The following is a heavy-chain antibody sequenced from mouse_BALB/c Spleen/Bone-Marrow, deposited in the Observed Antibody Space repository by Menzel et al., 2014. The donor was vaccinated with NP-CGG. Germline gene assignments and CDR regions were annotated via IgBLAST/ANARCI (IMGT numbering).Heavy chain of an antibody. J-gene: IGHJ4*01. D-gene: IGHD2-3*01. V-gene: IGHV1-18*01. CDR1: GYTFTDYN. CDR3: ARRGWAMDY. Sequence: VQLQQSGPELVTPGASVKIPCMASGYTFTDYNIDWVKQSHGKSLEWIGDINPNNGGTIYNQKFEGKATLTVDKSSSTAYMELRSLTSEDTAVYYCARRGWAMDYWGQGTSVTVSS. CDR2: INPNNGGT.